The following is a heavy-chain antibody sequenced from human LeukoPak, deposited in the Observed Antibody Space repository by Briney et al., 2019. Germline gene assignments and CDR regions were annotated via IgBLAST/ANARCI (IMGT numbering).Heavy chain of an antibody. D-gene: IGHD2-2*02. CDR2: ISGSGAST. CDR1: GFTFSSYA. Sequence: PGGSLRLSRGASGFTFSSYAMSWVRQAPGKGLEWVSAISGSGASTYYADSAKGRFTISRDNSKNTLSLQMNSLRAEDTAVYHCARGPYCSSASCYSVGAFDIWGRGTMVTVSS. V-gene: IGHV3-23*01. CDR3: ARGPYCSSASCYSVGAFDI. J-gene: IGHJ3*02.